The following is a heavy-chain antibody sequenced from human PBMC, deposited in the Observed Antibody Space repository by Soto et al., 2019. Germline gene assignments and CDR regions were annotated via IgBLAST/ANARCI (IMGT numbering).Heavy chain of an antibody. V-gene: IGHV4-31*03. CDR3: ARVVVGATRDYYYGMDV. J-gene: IGHJ6*02. Sequence: PSETLSLTCTVSGGSISSGGYYWSWIRQHPGKGLEWIGYIYYSGSTYYNPSLKSRVTISVDTSKNQFSLELSSVTAADTAVYYCARVVVGATRDYYYGMDVWGQGTTVTVSS. CDR1: GGSISSGGYY. CDR2: IYYSGST. D-gene: IGHD1-26*01.